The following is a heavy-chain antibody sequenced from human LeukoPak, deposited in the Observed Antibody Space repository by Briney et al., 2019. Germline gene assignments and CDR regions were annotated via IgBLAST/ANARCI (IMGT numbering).Heavy chain of an antibody. CDR3: AKALTGYSYDAFDI. Sequence: GWSLRLSCAASGFTFDDYAMHWVRQAPGKGLEGVSLISGDGGSTYYADSVKGRFTISRDNSKNSLYVQMNSLRTEDTALYYCAKALTGYSYDAFDIWGQGTMVTVSS. CDR2: ISGDGGST. CDR1: GFTFDDYA. J-gene: IGHJ3*02. V-gene: IGHV3-43*02. D-gene: IGHD3-9*01.